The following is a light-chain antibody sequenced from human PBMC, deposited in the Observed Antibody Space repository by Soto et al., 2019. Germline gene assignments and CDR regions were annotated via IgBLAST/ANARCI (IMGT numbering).Light chain of an antibody. CDR3: CSYAGISTFVV. V-gene: IGLV2-23*03. Sequence: QSALTQPASVSGAPGQSITTSCTGTSSNVGTSDRVSWYQQHPGKAPKLMIYEGSKRPSGVPHRFSGSKSGNTASLTITGLQAEDEADYYCCSYAGISTFVVFGGGTKLTVL. J-gene: IGLJ2*01. CDR1: SSNVGTSDR. CDR2: EGS.